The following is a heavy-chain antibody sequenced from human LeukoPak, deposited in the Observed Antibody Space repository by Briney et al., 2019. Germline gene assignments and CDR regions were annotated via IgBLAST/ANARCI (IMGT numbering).Heavy chain of an antibody. CDR2: ISYDGSKK. CDR3: ARDPASPKYGGNPVFSWFDP. V-gene: IGHV3-30-3*01. D-gene: IGHD4-23*01. Sequence: QPGGSLRLSCAASGFTFSSFAMHWVRQAPGKGLEWVAVISYDGSKKYYADSVKGRFTISRDNSKNTLCLQMNSLRAEDTAVYYCARDPASPKYGGNPVFSWFDPWGQGTLVTVSS. CDR1: GFTFSSFA. J-gene: IGHJ5*02.